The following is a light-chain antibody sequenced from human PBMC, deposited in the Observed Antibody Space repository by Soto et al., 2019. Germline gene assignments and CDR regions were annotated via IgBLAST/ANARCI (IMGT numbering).Light chain of an antibody. J-gene: IGKJ5*01. CDR1: QSVSSN. Sequence: ERVMTQSPATLSVSPGERATLSCGASQSVSSNLAWYQQKPGQAPRLLVYGASSRATGISDRFSGSGSGTDFTLTISRLEPEDFAVYYCQHYVSPPITFGQGTRLEI. CDR2: GAS. V-gene: IGKV3-20*01. CDR3: QHYVSPPIT.